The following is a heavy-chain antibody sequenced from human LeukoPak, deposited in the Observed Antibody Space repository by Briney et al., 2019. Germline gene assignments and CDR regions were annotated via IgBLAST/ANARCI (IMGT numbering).Heavy chain of an antibody. CDR2: ITSSSSYI. CDR3: AKTYGHFDD. V-gene: IGHV3-21*01. D-gene: IGHD4-17*01. CDR1: GFTFSSYG. Sequence: SGGSLRLSCAASGFTFSSYGMHWVRQAPGKGLEWVSSITSSSSYIYYADSVKGRFTISRDNAKNSLYLQMTSLRVEDTAVYYCAKTYGHFDDWGQGTLVTVSS. J-gene: IGHJ4*02.